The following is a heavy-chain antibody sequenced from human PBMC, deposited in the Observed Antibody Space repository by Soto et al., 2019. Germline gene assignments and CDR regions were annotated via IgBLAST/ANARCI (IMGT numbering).Heavy chain of an antibody. J-gene: IGHJ4*02. CDR3: ARYQKGPFDY. D-gene: IGHD2-2*01. V-gene: IGHV4-30-4*01. CDR2: IYYTGST. Sequence: QVQLQESGPGLVKPLQTLSLTCTVSGGSISSGDYYWSWIRQPPGKGLEWIGYIYYTGSTYYNPSLKSRLTISVDTSKNQFSLKLTSVTAADTAVYFCARYQKGPFDYWGQGTLVTVFS. CDR1: GGSISSGDYY.